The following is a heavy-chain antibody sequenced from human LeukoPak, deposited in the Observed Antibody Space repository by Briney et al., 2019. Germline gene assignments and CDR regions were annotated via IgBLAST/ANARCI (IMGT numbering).Heavy chain of an antibody. CDR3: ARSVLYSYGYH. CDR2: INPNSGGT. CDR1: GYTFTGYY. D-gene: IGHD5-18*01. Sequence: ASVKVSCKASGYTFTGYYMHWVRQAPGQGLEWMGRINPNSGGTNYAQKFQGRVTITRDTSASTAYMELSSLRSEDTAVYFCARSVLYSYGYHWGQGTLVTVSS. V-gene: IGHV1-2*06. J-gene: IGHJ5*02.